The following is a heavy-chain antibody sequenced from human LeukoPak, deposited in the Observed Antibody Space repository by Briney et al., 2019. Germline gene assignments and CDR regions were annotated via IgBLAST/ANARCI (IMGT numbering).Heavy chain of an antibody. CDR1: GGSISSYY. CDR3: ARVRDGYKVDY. V-gene: IGHV4-59*08. Sequence: SETLSLTCTVSGGSISSYYWSWIRQPPGKGLEWIGYIYYSGSTYYNPSLKSRVTISVDTSKNQFSLKLSSVTAADTAVYYCARVRDGYKVDYWGQGTLVTVSS. CDR2: IYYSGST. D-gene: IGHD5-24*01. J-gene: IGHJ4*02.